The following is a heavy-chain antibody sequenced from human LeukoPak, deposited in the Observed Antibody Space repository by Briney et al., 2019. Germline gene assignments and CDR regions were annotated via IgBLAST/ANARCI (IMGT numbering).Heavy chain of an antibody. CDR2: ISSSSSYI. CDR1: GLTFRSYR. CDR3: ASGPRPYSSTSCYPY. J-gene: IGHJ4*02. V-gene: IGHV3-21*01. D-gene: IGHD2-2*01. Sequence: PGGSLRLSCAASGLTFRSYRKHCLRQAPGKGLEGVSSISSSSSYIYYADSVKGRFTISRDNDKNSLYLQMNSLRAEDTAVYYCASGPRPYSSTSCYPYWGQGTLVTVSS.